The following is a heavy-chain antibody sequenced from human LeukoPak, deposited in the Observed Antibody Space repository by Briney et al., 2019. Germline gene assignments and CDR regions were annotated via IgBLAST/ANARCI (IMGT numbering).Heavy chain of an antibody. CDR3: ARGGSSGWSGGQYFQH. J-gene: IGHJ1*01. CDR2: IYYSGST. V-gene: IGHV4-59*01. Sequence: SETLSLTCTVSGGSISSYYWSWIRQPPGKGLEWIGYIYYSGSTNYNPSLKSRVTISVDTSKNQFSLKLSSVTAADTAVYYCARGGSSGWSGGQYFQHWGQGTLVTVSS. CDR1: GGSISSYY. D-gene: IGHD6-19*01.